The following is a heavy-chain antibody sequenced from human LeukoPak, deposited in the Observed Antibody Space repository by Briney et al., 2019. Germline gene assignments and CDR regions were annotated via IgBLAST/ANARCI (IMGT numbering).Heavy chain of an antibody. Sequence: GGSLRLSCAASGFTFSDYYMSWIRQAPGKGLEWVSYISSSSSYTNYADSVKGRFTISRDNAKNSLYLQMNSLRAEDTAVYYCARERGYRDGAYYYGMDVWGQGTTVTVSS. CDR2: ISSSSSYT. CDR1: GFTFSDYY. V-gene: IGHV3-11*05. J-gene: IGHJ6*02. D-gene: IGHD5-12*01. CDR3: ARERGYRDGAYYYGMDV.